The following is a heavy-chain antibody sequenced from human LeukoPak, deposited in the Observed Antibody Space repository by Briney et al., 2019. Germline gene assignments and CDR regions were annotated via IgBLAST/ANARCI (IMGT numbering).Heavy chain of an antibody. Sequence: GGSLRLSCAASGFTFSSYSMNWVRQAPGKGLEWVSSISSSSSYIYYADSVKGRFTISRDNAKNSLYLQMNSLRAEDTAVYYCAKSAYDSSGYFDYWGQGTLVTVSS. J-gene: IGHJ4*02. CDR2: ISSSSSYI. V-gene: IGHV3-21*04. CDR3: AKSAYDSSGYFDY. D-gene: IGHD3-22*01. CDR1: GFTFSSYS.